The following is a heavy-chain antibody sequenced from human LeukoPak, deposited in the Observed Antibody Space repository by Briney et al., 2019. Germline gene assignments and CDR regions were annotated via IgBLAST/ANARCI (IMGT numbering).Heavy chain of an antibody. CDR3: VRMPLSSGYDYYYYGMDV. Sequence: GGSLRLSCAVSGFSFRNYWMSWVRQAPGKGLEWVANMKPDGSGREYVDSVKGRFTISRDNAKNLVYLQMNSLRDEDTAVYYCVRMPLSSGYDYYYYGMDVWGQGTTVTVYS. CDR2: MKPDGSGR. V-gene: IGHV3-7*01. J-gene: IGHJ6*02. CDR1: GFSFRNYW. D-gene: IGHD5-12*01.